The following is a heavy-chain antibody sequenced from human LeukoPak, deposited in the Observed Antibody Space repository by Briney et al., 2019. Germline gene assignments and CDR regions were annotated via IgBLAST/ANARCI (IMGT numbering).Heavy chain of an antibody. CDR2: INPNSGGI. V-gene: IGHV1-2*02. J-gene: IGHJ3*01. D-gene: IGHD6-19*01. CDR1: GYTFTGNY. Sequence: ASVKVSCKASGYTFTGNYMHWVRQAPGQGLEWMGWINPNSGGIKYAQKFQGRVTMTRDTSISTAYMELFRLRSDDTAVYYCGRDRAVAGTAVDAFDVWGQGTMVIVSS. CDR3: GRDRAVAGTAVDAFDV.